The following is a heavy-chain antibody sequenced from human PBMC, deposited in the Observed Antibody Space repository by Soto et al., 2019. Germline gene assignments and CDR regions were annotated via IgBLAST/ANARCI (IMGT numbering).Heavy chain of an antibody. D-gene: IGHD3-22*01. CDR1: GFTFSSYG. Sequence: GGSLRLSCAASGFTFSSYGMHWVRQAPGKGLEWVAAISYDGSNKYYADSVKGRFTISRDNSKNTLYLQMNSLRAEDTAVYYCAKDLRYYYDSSGYSPTHYYYYYGMDVWGQGTTVTVSS. V-gene: IGHV3-30*18. CDR3: AKDLRYYYDSSGYSPTHYYYYYGMDV. CDR2: ISYDGSNK. J-gene: IGHJ6*02.